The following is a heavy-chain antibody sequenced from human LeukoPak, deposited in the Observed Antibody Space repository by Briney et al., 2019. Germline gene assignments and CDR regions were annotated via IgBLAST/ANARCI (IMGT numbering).Heavy chain of an antibody. CDR2: IIPIFGTA. Sequence: SVKVSCKASGGTFSSYAISWVRQAPGQGLEWMGGIIPIFGTANYAQKFQGRVTITTDESTSTAYMELSSLRSEDTAVYYCARGTNPYYYDSSGYYSPKRQYYYYMDVWGKGTTVTVSS. J-gene: IGHJ6*03. D-gene: IGHD3-22*01. V-gene: IGHV1-69*05. CDR3: ARGTNPYYYDSSGYYSPKRQYYYYMDV. CDR1: GGTFSSYA.